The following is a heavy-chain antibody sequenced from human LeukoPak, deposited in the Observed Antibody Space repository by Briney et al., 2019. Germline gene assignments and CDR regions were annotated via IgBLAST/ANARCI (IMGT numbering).Heavy chain of an antibody. CDR1: GYTFTNYD. Sequence: ASVKVSCKTSGYTFTNYDIYWVRQAPGQGLECMGWISGYTGDTKYAQILQGRFTVTTDTSTSTAYMEPRSLTYDDTAVYYCARAGYCGDGGCRGGSAFDVWGQGTMVTVSS. V-gene: IGHV1-18*01. CDR2: ISGYTGDT. D-gene: IGHD2-15*01. CDR3: ARAGYCGDGGCRGGSAFDV. J-gene: IGHJ3*01.